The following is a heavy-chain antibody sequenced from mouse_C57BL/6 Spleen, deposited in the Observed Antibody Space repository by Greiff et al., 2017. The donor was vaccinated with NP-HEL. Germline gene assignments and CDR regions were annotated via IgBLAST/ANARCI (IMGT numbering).Heavy chain of an antibody. CDR2: IDPENGDT. J-gene: IGHJ4*01. CDR3: TTTLAVMDY. CDR1: GFTITDDY. Sequence: EVQLQQSGAELVRPGASVKLSCTASGFTITDDYMHWVKQRPEQGLEWIGWIDPENGDTEYASKFQGKATITADTSSNTAYLQLSSLTSEDTAVYYCTTTLAVMDYWGQGTSVTVSS. V-gene: IGHV14-4*01.